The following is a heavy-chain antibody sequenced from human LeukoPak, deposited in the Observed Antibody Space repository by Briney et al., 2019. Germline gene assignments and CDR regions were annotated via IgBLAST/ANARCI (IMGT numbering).Heavy chain of an antibody. CDR3: ARPGGSSWSTANYFDY. CDR2: IIPIFGTA. CDR1: GGTFSSYA. J-gene: IGHJ4*02. V-gene: IGHV1-69*05. Sequence: SVKVSCEASGGTFSSYAISWVRQAPGQGLEWMGRIIPIFGTANYAQKFQGRVTITTDESTSTAYMELSSLRSEDTAVYYCARPGGSSWSTANYFDYWGQGTLVTVSS. D-gene: IGHD6-13*01.